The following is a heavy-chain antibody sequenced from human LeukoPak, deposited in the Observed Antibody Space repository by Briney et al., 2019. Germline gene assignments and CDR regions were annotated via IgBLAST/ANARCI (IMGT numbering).Heavy chain of an antibody. CDR1: GFTFSSYS. CDR3: ARATYCSSTSCYKGNAFDI. Sequence: PGGSLRLSCAASGFTFSSYSMNWVRQARGKGLEWVSSISSSSSYIYYADSVKGRFTISRDNAKNSLYLQMNSLRAEDTAVYYCARATYCSSTSCYKGNAFDIWGQGTMVTVSS. V-gene: IGHV3-21*01. D-gene: IGHD2-2*02. CDR2: ISSSSSYI. J-gene: IGHJ3*02.